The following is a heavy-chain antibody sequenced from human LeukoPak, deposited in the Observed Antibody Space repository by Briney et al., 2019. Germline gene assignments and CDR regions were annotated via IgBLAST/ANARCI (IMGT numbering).Heavy chain of an antibody. CDR1: GFTFSSYA. D-gene: IGHD3-10*01. CDR3: AKDALCYGSGSYYYYYYYGTDV. CDR2: ISGSGGSA. J-gene: IGHJ6*02. V-gene: IGHV3-23*01. Sequence: GGSLRLSCAASGFTFSSYAMSWVRQAPGKGLEWVSAISGSGGSAYYADSVKGRFTISRDNSKNTLYLQMNSLRAEDTAVHYCAKDALCYGSGSYYYYYYYGTDVWGQGTTVTVSS.